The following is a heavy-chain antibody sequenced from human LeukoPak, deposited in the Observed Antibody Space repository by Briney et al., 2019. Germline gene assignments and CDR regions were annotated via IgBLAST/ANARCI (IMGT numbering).Heavy chain of an antibody. CDR2: IDSDGNIT. CDR1: GFTFSSYY. V-gene: IGHV3-74*01. J-gene: IGHJ4*02. Sequence: SGGSLRLSCAASGFTFSSYYIHWVRQAPGKGLVWVSRIDSDGNITAYADSAKGRFTISRDNAKNTLYLQMNSLRAEDTAVYYCARISYDSSGYYDYWGQGTLVTVSS. D-gene: IGHD3-22*01. CDR3: ARISYDSSGYYDY.